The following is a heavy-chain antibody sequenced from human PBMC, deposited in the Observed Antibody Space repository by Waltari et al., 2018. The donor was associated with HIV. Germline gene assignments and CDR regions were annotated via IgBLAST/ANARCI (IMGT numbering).Heavy chain of an antibody. V-gene: IGHV3-7*01. CDR3: ASDGYNFSGLDY. Sequence: EVQLVESGGGLVQPGGSLRLSCAASGFTFSSYWMSWVRQAPGEGLEGVANIKQDGRGKYYVDSVKGRFTIARDNAKNSLYLQMNSLRAEDTAVYYCASDGYNFSGLDYWGQGTLVTVSS. CDR1: GFTFSSYW. J-gene: IGHJ4*02. D-gene: IGHD5-12*01. CDR2: IKQDGRGK.